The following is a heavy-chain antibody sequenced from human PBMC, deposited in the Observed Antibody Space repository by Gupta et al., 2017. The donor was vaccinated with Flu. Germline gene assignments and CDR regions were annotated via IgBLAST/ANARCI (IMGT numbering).Heavy chain of an antibody. Sequence: QVQLQQWGAGLLKPSETLSLTCAVYGGSFSGYYWSWFRQPPGKGLEWIGEINHSGSTNYNPSLKSRVTISVDTSKNQFSLKLSSVTAADTAVYYCARGHSGYSYSYGMDVWGQGTTVTVSS. J-gene: IGHJ6*02. CDR1: GGSFSGYY. CDR3: ARGHSGYSYSYGMDV. D-gene: IGHD5-18*01. CDR2: INHSGST. V-gene: IGHV4-34*01.